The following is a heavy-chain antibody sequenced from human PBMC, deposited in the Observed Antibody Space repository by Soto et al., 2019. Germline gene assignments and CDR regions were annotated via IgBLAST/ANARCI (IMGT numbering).Heavy chain of an antibody. CDR1: GGSVNSGDYY. D-gene: IGHD5-12*01. V-gene: IGHV4-30-4*01. CDR2: IYYSGST. J-gene: IGHJ4*02. CDR3: ARLYTGYEAFDY. Sequence: SETLSLTCSVSGGSVNSGDYYWSWIRQSPGKGLEWIGYIYYSGSTYYNPSLKSRSTISIDTSKNQFFLDVDSVTAADTAVYYCARLYTGYEAFDYWGQGTLVTVSS.